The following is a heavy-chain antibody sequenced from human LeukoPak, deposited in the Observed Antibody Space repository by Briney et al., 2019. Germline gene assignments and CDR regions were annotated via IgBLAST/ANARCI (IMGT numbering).Heavy chain of an antibody. CDR3: AKTDRKKGSRFLEWLYPPFFDY. Sequence: PGGSLRLSCAASGFTFSSYGMHWVRQAPGKGLEWVAFIRYDGSNKYYADSVKGRFTISRDNSKNTLYLQMNSLRAEDTAVYYCAKTDRKKGSRFLEWLYPPFFDYWGQGTLVTVSS. V-gene: IGHV3-30*02. CDR1: GFTFSSYG. CDR2: IRYDGSNK. J-gene: IGHJ4*02. D-gene: IGHD3-3*01.